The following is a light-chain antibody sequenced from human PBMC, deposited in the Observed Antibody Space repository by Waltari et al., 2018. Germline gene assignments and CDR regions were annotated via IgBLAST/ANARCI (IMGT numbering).Light chain of an antibody. V-gene: IGKV3-20*01. CDR2: DAS. Sequence: EIGLTQSPGTLSLSPGERATLSCRASQSVSSSYLAWYQQKPGQAPSLLIYDASTRATGIPDRFSGGGSGTDFTLTIGRLEPEDFAVYYCHQYGSSPTFGQGTKLEIK. CDR1: QSVSSSY. CDR3: HQYGSSPT. J-gene: IGKJ2*01.